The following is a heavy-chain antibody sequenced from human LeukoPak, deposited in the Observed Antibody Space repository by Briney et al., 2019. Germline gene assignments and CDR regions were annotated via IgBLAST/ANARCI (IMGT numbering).Heavy chain of an antibody. V-gene: IGHV3-48*02. CDR2: ISSSSSTV. J-gene: IGHJ4*02. D-gene: IGHD4-11*01. CDR3: ARDYSNYVFSWDDEIDY. CDR1: GFTFSSYA. Sequence: PGGSLRLSCAASGFTFSSYAMTWVRQAPGKGLEWVSYISSSSSTVKYADSVKGRFTMSRDNAKNSLFLQMNSLRNEDTAVYYCARDYSNYVFSWDDEIDYWGQGTLVTVSS.